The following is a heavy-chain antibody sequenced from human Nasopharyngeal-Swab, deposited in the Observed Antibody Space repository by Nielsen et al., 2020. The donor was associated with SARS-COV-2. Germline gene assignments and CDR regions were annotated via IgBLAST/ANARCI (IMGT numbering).Heavy chain of an antibody. J-gene: IGHJ4*02. CDR2: LYWDDDN. CDR3: VHSTGWRLDY. CDR1: GFSLSTSKVG. D-gene: IGHD6-19*01. Sequence: SGPTLVKPSQTLTLTRTFYGFSLSTSKVGVSWVRQLPGKALEWLALLYWDDDNRYNPSLKNRITITRDTSKNQVVLTMTNMDPVDTATYYCVHSTGWRLDYWGQGTLVTVSS. V-gene: IGHV2-5*02.